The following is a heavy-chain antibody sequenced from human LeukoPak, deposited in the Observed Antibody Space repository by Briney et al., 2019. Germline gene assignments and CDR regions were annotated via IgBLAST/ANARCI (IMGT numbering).Heavy chain of an antibody. CDR2: IHTSGES. J-gene: IGHJ4*02. CDR3: ARLGSYHDF. CDR1: GASISNYY. Sequence: PSETLSLTCTVSGASISNYYWSWIRQTPEKGLEWMGHIHTSGESRYYPSLKSRLTMSIDASRNQLSLKLTSVTAADTSVYFCARLGSYHDFWGQGALVTVSS. V-gene: IGHV4-4*09. D-gene: IGHD1-26*01.